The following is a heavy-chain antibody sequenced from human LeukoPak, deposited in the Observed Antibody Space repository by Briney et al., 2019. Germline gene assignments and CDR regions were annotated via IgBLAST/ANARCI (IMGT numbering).Heavy chain of an antibody. CDR2: IWSDGSTK. D-gene: IGHD4-23*01. J-gene: IGHJ2*01. Sequence: GGSLRLSCAASGFTFSYYGMHWVRQAPGKGPEWVAVIWSDGSTKYYADSVKGRFTISRDNSKNTLYLQMNSLRAEDTALYYCATSGGTSYWYFDLWGRGTLVTVSS. CDR1: GFTFSYYG. CDR3: ATSGGTSYWYFDL. V-gene: IGHV3-33*01.